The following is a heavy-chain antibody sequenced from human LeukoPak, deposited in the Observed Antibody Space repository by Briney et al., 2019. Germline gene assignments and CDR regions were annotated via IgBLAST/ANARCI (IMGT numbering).Heavy chain of an antibody. D-gene: IGHD2-2*01. V-gene: IGHV1-18*01. Sequence: GASVKVSCKASGYTFTSYGISWVRQAPGQGLEWMGWISAYNGNTNYAQKLQGRVTMTTDTSTSTAYMELRSLRSDDTAVYYCARVLFHGSTSWWGSYYYYMDVWGKGTTVTVSS. CDR2: ISAYNGNT. CDR3: ARVLFHGSTSWWGSYYYYMDV. J-gene: IGHJ6*03. CDR1: GYTFTSYG.